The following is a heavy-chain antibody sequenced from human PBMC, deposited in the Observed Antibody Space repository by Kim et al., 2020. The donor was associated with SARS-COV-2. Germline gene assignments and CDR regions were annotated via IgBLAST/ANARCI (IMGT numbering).Heavy chain of an antibody. J-gene: IGHJ6*02. D-gene: IGHD5-12*01. V-gene: IGHV5-51*01. CDR1: GYSFTSYW. Sequence: GESLKISCKGSGYSFTSYWIGWVRQMPGKGLEWMGIIYPGDSDTRYSPSFQGQVTISADKSISTAYLQWSSLKASDTAMYYCARQKVGRDGYNLQYYYGMDVWGQGTTVTVSS. CDR2: IYPGDSDT. CDR3: ARQKVGRDGYNLQYYYGMDV.